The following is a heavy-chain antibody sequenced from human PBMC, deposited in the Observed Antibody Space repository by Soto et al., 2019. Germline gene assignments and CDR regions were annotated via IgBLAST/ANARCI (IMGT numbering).Heavy chain of an antibody. CDR3: ARPYGSRVHYFDY. D-gene: IGHD3-10*01. V-gene: IGHV3-7*01. J-gene: IGHJ4*02. CDR2: IKQDGSEK. Sequence: GGSLRLSCAASGFTFSSYWMSWVRQAPGKGLEWVANIKQDGSEKYYVDSVKGRFTLSRDNAKNSLYLQMNSLRAEDTAVYYCARPYGSRVHYFDYWGQGTLVTVSS. CDR1: GFTFSSYW.